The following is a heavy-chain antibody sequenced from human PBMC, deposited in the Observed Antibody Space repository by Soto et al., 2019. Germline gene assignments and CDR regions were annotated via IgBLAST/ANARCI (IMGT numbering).Heavy chain of an antibody. CDR2: INPNSSGT. Sequence: ASVKVSCKASGYTFTGYYMHWVRQAPGQGLEWMGWINPNSSGTNYAQKFQGRVTMTRDTSISTAYMELSRLRSDDTAVYYCAREELRYHSFDPWGQGTLVTVSS. J-gene: IGHJ5*02. CDR3: AREELRYHSFDP. D-gene: IGHD3-10*01. V-gene: IGHV1-2*02. CDR1: GYTFTGYY.